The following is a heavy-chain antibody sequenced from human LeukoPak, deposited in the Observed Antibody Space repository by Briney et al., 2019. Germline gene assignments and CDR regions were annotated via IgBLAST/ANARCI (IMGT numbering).Heavy chain of an antibody. CDR2: ISAYNGNT. V-gene: IGHV1-18*01. J-gene: IGHJ3*02. D-gene: IGHD3-3*01. CDR1: GGTFSSYA. Sequence: ASVKVSCKASGGTFSSYAISWVRQAPGQGLEWMGWISAYNGNTNYAQKLQGRVTMTTDTSTSTAYMELRSLRSDDTAVYHCAGAYYDFWSGYYKNHAFDIWGQGTMVTVSS. CDR3: AGAYYDFWSGYYKNHAFDI.